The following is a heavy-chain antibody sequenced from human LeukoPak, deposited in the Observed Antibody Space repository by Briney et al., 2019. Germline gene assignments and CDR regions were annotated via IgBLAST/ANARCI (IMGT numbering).Heavy chain of an antibody. CDR1: GFSFDTSG. V-gene: IGHV3-23*01. CDR2: SDVSGAGS. D-gene: IGHD4-17*01. Sequence: GGSLRLSCAASGFSFDTSGMSWVRQAPGKGLEWVSSSDVSGAGSYYANSVKGRFTISRDYSKSTLHLQMNSLRAEDTAVYYCVKESDYGDAGCWGQGTQVTVSS. CDR3: VKESDYGDAGC. J-gene: IGHJ4*02.